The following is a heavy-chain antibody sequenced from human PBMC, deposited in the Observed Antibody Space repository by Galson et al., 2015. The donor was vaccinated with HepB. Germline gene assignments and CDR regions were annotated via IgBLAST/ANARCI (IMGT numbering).Heavy chain of an antibody. CDR2: IHYTGST. Sequence: LSLTCTVSGASISSGDYFWSWIRQPPGKGLEWIGYIHYTGSTYYYPSLKSRITMSLDASKNHFSLKLSSVTAADTAVYYCASNVVLPLYGLRHPEGFDIWGQGTMVTVSP. CDR3: ASNVVLPLYGLRHPEGFDI. CDR1: GASISSGDYF. D-gene: IGHD2-8*01. V-gene: IGHV4-30-4*01. J-gene: IGHJ3*02.